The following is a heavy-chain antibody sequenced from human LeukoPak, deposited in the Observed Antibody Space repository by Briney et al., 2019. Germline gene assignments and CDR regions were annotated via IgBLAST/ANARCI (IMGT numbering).Heavy chain of an antibody. J-gene: IGHJ4*02. CDR3: ARDHRPNYDYVWGSYHYFDY. CDR2: IYYSGTT. V-gene: IGHV4-59*12. Sequence: SETLSLTCTVSGGSISSYYWSWIRQPPGKGLEWIGYIYYSGTTNYNPSLKSRVTISVDTSKNQFSLKLSSVTAADTAVYYCARDHRPNYDYVWGSYHYFDYWGQGTLVTVSS. D-gene: IGHD3-16*02. CDR1: GGSISSYY.